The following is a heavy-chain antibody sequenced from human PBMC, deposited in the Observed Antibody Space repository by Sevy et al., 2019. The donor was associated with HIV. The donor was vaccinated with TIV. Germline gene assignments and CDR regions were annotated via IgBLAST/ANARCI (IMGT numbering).Heavy chain of an antibody. V-gene: IGHV3-23*01. Sequence: GGSLRLSCEVSGFTFGYFAMSWVRQAPGKGLEWVSGISPNGATSHYAASVRGRFTISGDNSKNRMYLQMSSLRAEDTAQYYCAKDTSGWYDALDQWGQGTLVTVSS. J-gene: IGHJ4*02. D-gene: IGHD6-19*01. CDR3: AKDTSGWYDALDQ. CDR2: ISPNGATS. CDR1: GFTFGYFA.